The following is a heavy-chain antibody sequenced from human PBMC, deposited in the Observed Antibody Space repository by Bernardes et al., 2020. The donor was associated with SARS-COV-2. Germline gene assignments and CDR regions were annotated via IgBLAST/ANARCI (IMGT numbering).Heavy chain of an antibody. Sequence: GGSLRLSCAASGFTFDDYGMSWVRQAPGKGLEWVSGINWNGGSTGYADSVKGRFTISRDNAKNSLYLQMNSLRAEDTALYHCASMGYYDTPGFDYYYYGMDVWGQGTTVTVSS. V-gene: IGHV3-20*01. CDR2: INWNGGST. CDR3: ASMGYYDTPGFDYYYYGMDV. D-gene: IGHD3-22*01. J-gene: IGHJ6*02. CDR1: GFTFDDYG.